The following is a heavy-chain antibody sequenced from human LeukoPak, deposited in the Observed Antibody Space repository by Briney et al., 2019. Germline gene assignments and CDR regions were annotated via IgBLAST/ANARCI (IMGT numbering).Heavy chain of an antibody. Sequence: GGSLRLSCTASGFIFGDYAISWVRQAPGKGLEWVGFIRSKAYGGTTEYAASVKGRFTISRDDSKSIAYLQMNSLKTEDTAVYYCTRGLGLRYFDYWGQGTLVTVSS. D-gene: IGHD5-12*01. V-gene: IGHV3-49*04. CDR3: TRGLGLRYFDY. CDR1: GFIFGDYA. CDR2: IRSKAYGGTT. J-gene: IGHJ4*02.